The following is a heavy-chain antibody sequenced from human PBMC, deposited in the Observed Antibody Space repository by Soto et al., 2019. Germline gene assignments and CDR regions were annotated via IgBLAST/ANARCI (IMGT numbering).Heavy chain of an antibody. CDR1: GYTFTNFG. CDR2: ISAYNGNT. Sequence: QVQLVQSGAEVKKPGAAVKVSCKASGYTFTNFGIGWVRQAPGQGLEWMGWISAYNGNTNYAQNFQGRVTMTTDTSTRPAYMELRSLRSDDTAVYYCARGVTPIDCWGQATLVTVSS. V-gene: IGHV1-18*01. CDR3: ARGVTPIDC. J-gene: IGHJ4*02. D-gene: IGHD2-21*02.